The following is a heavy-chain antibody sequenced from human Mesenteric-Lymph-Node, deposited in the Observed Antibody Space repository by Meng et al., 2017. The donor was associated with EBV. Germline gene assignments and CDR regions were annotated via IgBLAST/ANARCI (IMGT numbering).Heavy chain of an antibody. CDR3: ARGNFGRAGQLRLGQQEIDY. CDR1: RGSFSGFY. J-gene: IGHJ4*02. Sequence: QGQLRQGGAGLLKPSETLSLTRAVYRGSFSGFYWSWIRQPPGKGLEWIGEINHSGSTNYNPSLKSRVTISVDTSKNQFSLKLSSVTAADTAVYYCARGNFGRAGQLRLGQQEIDYWGQGTLVTVSS. D-gene: IGHD3-16*01. V-gene: IGHV4-34*01. CDR2: INHSGST.